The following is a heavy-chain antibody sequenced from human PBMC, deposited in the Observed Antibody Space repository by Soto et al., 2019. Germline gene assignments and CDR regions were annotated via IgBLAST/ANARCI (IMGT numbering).Heavy chain of an antibody. CDR2: SFSGGGA. CDR3: ARILEAVSIIGCYFDY. Sequence: QVTLRESGPVLVQPTENLTLTCSVSGFSLDNAGMGVSWIRQPPGKALEWLAHSFSGGGASYSTSLSSRLTMTKDTPNSQVVLTMTNMHPVDTDTYYCARILEAVSIIGCYFDYWGPGTLVTVSS. V-gene: IGHV2-26*01. D-gene: IGHD3-3*01. J-gene: IGHJ4*02. CDR1: GFSLDNAGMG.